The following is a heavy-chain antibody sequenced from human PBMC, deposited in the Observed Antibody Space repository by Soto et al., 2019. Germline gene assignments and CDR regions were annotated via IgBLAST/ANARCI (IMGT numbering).Heavy chain of an antibody. D-gene: IGHD6-13*01. CDR1: GGSMRNYF. V-gene: IGHV4-59*01. CDR3: AAGEASSRNLAPYYLDF. J-gene: IGHJ4*02. CDR2: IHYSGTT. Sequence: SETLSLTCTVSGGSMRNYFWTWIRQPPRKGLEWIGYIHYSGTTSFFPSYNPSLRSRVTISEDTSKNQFSLKLLSVTTADTAVYFCAAGEASSRNLAPYYLDFWGQGTLVTVSS.